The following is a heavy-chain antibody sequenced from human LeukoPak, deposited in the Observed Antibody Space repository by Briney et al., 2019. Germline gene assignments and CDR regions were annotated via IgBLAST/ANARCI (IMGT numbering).Heavy chain of an antibody. CDR1: GFTFSSSG. J-gene: IGHJ3*02. CDR2: ISYDGSNK. CDR3: AKSNWNSPGI. D-gene: IGHD1-20*01. V-gene: IGHV3-30*18. Sequence: GGSLRLSCAASGFTFSSSGMHWVRQAPGKGLEWVAVISYDGSNKYYADSVKGRFTISRDNSKNTLYLQMNSLRAEDTSVYYCAKSNWNSPGIWGQGTMVTVSS.